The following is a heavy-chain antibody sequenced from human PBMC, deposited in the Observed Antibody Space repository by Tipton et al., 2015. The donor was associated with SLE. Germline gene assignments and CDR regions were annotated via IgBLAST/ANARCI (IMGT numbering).Heavy chain of an antibody. CDR2: INPYNGGA. J-gene: IGHJ5*02. CDR3: ARGYSDSRSWFGP. V-gene: IGHV1-2*02. Sequence: QSGAEVKKPGASVKVSCKTSGYTFTDYYIHWVRQAPGQGLEWMGWINPYNGGANSAQKFQGRVTMTRDTSISTAYMELSRLRSDDTATYYCARGYSDSRSWFGPWGQGTLVTVS. D-gene: IGHD3-22*01. CDR1: GYTFTDYY.